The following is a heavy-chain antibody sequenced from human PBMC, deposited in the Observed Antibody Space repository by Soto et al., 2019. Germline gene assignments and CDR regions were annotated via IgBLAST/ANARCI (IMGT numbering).Heavy chain of an antibody. CDR1: GDSINSSHW. CDR3: AARHFWSRPWTDRRPDY. J-gene: IGHJ4*02. D-gene: IGHD3-3*02. CDR2: IYHSGNT. Sequence: QVQLQESGPGLVKPSGTLSLTCVVSGDSINSSHWWNWVRQPPEKGLEWIGQIYHSGNTSYNPSLTSRVTISVDKSKSHFSLKLTSVTAADTAVYYCAARHFWSRPWTDRRPDYWGQGTLVTVSS. V-gene: IGHV4-4*02.